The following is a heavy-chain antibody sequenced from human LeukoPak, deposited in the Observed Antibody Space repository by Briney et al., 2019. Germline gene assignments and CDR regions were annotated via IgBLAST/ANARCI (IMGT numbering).Heavy chain of an antibody. D-gene: IGHD4-17*01. CDR3: ARGAHDYGDLHDAFDI. Sequence: GESLKISRKGSGYSFTSYWIGWVRQMPGKGLEWMGIIYPGDSDTRYSPSFQGQVTISADKSISTAYLQWSSLKASDTAMYYCARGAHDYGDLHDAFDIWGQGTMVTVSS. CDR2: IYPGDSDT. CDR1: GYSFTSYW. J-gene: IGHJ3*02. V-gene: IGHV5-51*01.